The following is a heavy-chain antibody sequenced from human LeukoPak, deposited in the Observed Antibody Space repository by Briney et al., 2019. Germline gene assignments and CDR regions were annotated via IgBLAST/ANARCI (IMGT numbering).Heavy chain of an antibody. D-gene: IGHD3-16*01. Sequence: SETLSLTCAVYGGSFSGYYWSWIRQPPGKGLEWIGEINHSGSTNYNPSLKSRVTISVDTSKNQFSLKLSSVTAADTAVYYCARGAWGIFDPWGQGTPVTVSS. CDR3: ARGAWGIFDP. CDR1: GGSFSGYY. J-gene: IGHJ5*02. CDR2: INHSGST. V-gene: IGHV4-34*01.